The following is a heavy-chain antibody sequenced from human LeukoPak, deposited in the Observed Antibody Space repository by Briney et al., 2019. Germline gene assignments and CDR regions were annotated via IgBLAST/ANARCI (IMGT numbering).Heavy chain of an antibody. V-gene: IGHV3-21*01. Sequence: GGSLRLSCAASGFTFSSYSMNWVRQAPGKGLEWVSSISSSSSYIYYADSVKGRFTISRDNAKNSPYLQMNSLRAEDTAVYYCAELGITMIGGVWGKGTTVTISS. CDR3: AELGITMIGGV. D-gene: IGHD3-10*02. CDR2: ISSSSSYI. J-gene: IGHJ6*04. CDR1: GFTFSSYS.